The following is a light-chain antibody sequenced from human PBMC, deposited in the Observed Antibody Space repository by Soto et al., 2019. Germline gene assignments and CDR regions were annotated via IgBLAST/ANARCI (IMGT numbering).Light chain of an antibody. CDR2: KVS. Sequence: DIQMTQSPSTLSAFVGDRVTITCRASQSINTWLAWYQQKPGKVPKLLIYKVSTLGSGVPSRFTGSGSRTVFTLTIRSLQPDDVATYYCQQYNSYCTFGQGTKVEIK. CDR3: QQYNSYCT. J-gene: IGKJ1*01. V-gene: IGKV1-5*03. CDR1: QSINTW.